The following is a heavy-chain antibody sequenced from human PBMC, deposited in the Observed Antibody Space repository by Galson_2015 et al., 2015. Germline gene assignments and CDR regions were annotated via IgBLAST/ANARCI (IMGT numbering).Heavy chain of an antibody. CDR3: ARWVEYFDFGSGYYPGGYYFDY. CDR1: GFTFSSYA. Sequence: SLRLSCAASGFTFSSYAMHWVRQAPGKGLEWVAVISYDGSNTYYADSVKGRFTISRDNSKNTLYLQMNSLRAEDTAVYYCARWVEYFDFGSGYYPGGYYFDYWGQGTLVTVSS. CDR2: ISYDGSNT. J-gene: IGHJ4*02. D-gene: IGHD3-3*01. V-gene: IGHV3-30-3*01.